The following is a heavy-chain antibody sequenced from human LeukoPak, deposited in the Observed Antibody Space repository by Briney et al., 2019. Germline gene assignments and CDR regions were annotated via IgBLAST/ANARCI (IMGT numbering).Heavy chain of an antibody. CDR3: ARRAGEYSHPYDY. V-gene: IGHV3-53*01. Sequence: HPGGSLRLSCTVSGFIVSINSMSWVRQAPGKRLEWVSFIYSGGNTHYSDSVKGRFTISRDNSKNTLYLHMNSLRAEDTAVYYCARRAGEYSHPYDYWGQGTLVTVSS. CDR2: IYSGGNT. D-gene: IGHD4-17*01. J-gene: IGHJ4*02. CDR1: GFIVSINS.